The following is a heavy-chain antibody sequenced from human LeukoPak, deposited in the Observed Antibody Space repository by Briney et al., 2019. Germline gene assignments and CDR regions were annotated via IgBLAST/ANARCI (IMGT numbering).Heavy chain of an antibody. Sequence: TGGSLRLSCAASRFTFDDYAMHWVRQAPGKGLEWVSLISWDGGSTYYADSVKGRFTISRDNSKNSLYLQMNSLRAEDTALYYCAKDGVGATRGYYFDYWGQGTLVTVSS. CDR3: AKDGVGATRGYYFDY. CDR2: ISWDGGST. CDR1: RFTFDDYA. D-gene: IGHD1-26*01. J-gene: IGHJ4*02. V-gene: IGHV3-43D*03.